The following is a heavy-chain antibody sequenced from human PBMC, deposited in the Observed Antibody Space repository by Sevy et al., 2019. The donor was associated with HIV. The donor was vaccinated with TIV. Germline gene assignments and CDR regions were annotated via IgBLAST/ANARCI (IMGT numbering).Heavy chain of an antibody. D-gene: IGHD3-10*01. CDR1: GFTFGDYY. Sequence: GGSLRLSCAASGFTFGDYYMSWVRQAPGQGLEWIAYISRTGSTVYYGDSVKGRFTISRDYAERSLYLQMNSLRVGDTAVYFCVRDYGHLRLYGMDVWGPGTTVTVSS. V-gene: IGHV3-11*04. J-gene: IGHJ6*02. CDR2: ISRTGSTV. CDR3: VRDYGHLRLYGMDV.